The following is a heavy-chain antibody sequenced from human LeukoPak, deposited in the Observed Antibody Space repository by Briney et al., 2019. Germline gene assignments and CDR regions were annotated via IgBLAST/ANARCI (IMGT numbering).Heavy chain of an antibody. CDR3: ARDMERVMITFGGPKRYFDL. V-gene: IGHV3-48*01. CDR1: GFTFSSYS. D-gene: IGHD3-16*01. J-gene: IGHJ2*01. Sequence: GGSLRLSCAASGFTFSSYSMNWVRQAPGKGLEWVSYISSSSSTIYYADSVKGRFTISRDNAKNSLYLQMNSLRAEDTAVYYCARDMERVMITFGGPKRYFDLWGRGTLVTVSS. CDR2: ISSSSSTI.